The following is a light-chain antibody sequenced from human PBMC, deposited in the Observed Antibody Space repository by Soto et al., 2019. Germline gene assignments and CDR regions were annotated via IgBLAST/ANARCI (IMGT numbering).Light chain of an antibody. Sequence: DIQLTQSPSFLSASVGDRVTITCRASQDISNHFAWYQQKPGKAPSLLIYHASTLQSGVPSRFSGSPSGTEFTLTISSLQAEDFATYYCKQLYSYPFTFGPGTKVDVK. V-gene: IGKV1-9*01. CDR1: QDISNH. J-gene: IGKJ3*01. CDR3: KQLYSYPFT. CDR2: HAS.